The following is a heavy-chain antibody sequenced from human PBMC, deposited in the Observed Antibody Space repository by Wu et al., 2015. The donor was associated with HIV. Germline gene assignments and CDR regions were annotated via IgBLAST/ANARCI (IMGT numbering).Heavy chain of an antibody. Sequence: QVQLVQSGAEVKKPGASVKVSCKASGYTFTGYYMHWVRQAPGQGLEWMGWINPNSGGTNYAQKFQGRVTMTRDTSISTAYMELSRLRSDDTAVYYCARDSGEPYGGNYNWFDPWGQGTLVTVSS. J-gene: IGHJ5*02. CDR1: GYTFTGYY. CDR3: ARDSGEPYGGNYNWFDP. CDR2: INPNSGGT. D-gene: IGHD4-23*01. V-gene: IGHV1-2*02.